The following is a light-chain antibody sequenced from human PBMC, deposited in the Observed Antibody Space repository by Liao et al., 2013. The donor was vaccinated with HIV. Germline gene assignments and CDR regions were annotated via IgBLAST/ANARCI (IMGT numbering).Light chain of an antibody. CDR1: YLEDKH. J-gene: IGLJ2*01. CDR2: QDN. CDR3: QTWDSSNMI. Sequence: SYELTQPPSVSVSPGQTATITCYGVYLEDKHVCWYQQRPGQSPVLLICQDNKRPSGIPERFSGSNSGNTATLTISGTQPVDEAEYYCQTWDSSNMIFGGGTKLTVL. V-gene: IGLV3-1*01.